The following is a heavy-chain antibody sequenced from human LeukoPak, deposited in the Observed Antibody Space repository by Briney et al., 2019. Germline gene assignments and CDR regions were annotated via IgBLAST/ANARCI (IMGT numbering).Heavy chain of an antibody. V-gene: IGHV4-34*01. CDR2: INHSGST. Sequence: PSETLSLTCAVYGGSFSGYYWSWIRQPPGKGLEWIGEINHSGSTNYNPSLKSRVTISVDTSKNQFSLKLSSVTAADTAVYYCARRYCSSTSCSPGAFDIWGQGTMVTVSS. CDR3: ARRYCSSTSCSPGAFDI. D-gene: IGHD2-2*01. CDR1: GGSFSGYY. J-gene: IGHJ3*02.